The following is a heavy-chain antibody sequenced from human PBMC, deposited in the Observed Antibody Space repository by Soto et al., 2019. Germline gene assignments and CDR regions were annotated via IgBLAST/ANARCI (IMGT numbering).Heavy chain of an antibody. D-gene: IGHD2-2*01. CDR2: INAGNGNT. J-gene: IGHJ6*02. Sequence: ASVKVSCKASGYTFTSYAMHWVRRAPGQRLEWMGWINAGNGNTKYSQKFQGRVTITRDTSASTAYMELSSLRSEDTAVYYCARVGYCSGTSCSVYYYYYGMDVWGQGTTVTVSS. V-gene: IGHV1-3*01. CDR3: ARVGYCSGTSCSVYYYYYGMDV. CDR1: GYTFTSYA.